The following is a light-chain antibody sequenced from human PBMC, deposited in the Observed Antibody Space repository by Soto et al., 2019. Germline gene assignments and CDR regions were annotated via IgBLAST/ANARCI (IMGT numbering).Light chain of an antibody. V-gene: IGKV3-20*01. CDR2: GAS. J-gene: IGKJ1*01. Sequence: EIVLTQSPGTLSLSPGERATLSCRASQSVSSSYLAWYQQKPGQAPRLLIYGASSRATGIPDMFSGGGSGTDFTPTISILEPEFFAVYYCQQYGSSRTFGQGTKVEIK. CDR3: QQYGSSRT. CDR1: QSVSSSY.